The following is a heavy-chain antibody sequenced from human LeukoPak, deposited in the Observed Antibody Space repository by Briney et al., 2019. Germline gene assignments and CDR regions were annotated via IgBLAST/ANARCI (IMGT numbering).Heavy chain of an antibody. CDR3: AATRTYYYDSSGSTYNWFDP. CDR1: GLTFSSYA. CDR2: ISGSGGST. J-gene: IGHJ5*02. V-gene: IGHV3-23*01. Sequence: PGGSLRLSCAASGLTFSSYAMSWVRQAPGKGLEWVSAISGSGGSTYYADSVKGRFTISRDNSKNTLYLQMNSLRAEDTAVHYCAATRTYYYDSSGSTYNWFDPWGQGTLVTVSS. D-gene: IGHD3-22*01.